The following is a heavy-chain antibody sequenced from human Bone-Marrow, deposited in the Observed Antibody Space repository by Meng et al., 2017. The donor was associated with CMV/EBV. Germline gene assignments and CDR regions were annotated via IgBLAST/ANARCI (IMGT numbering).Heavy chain of an antibody. D-gene: IGHD6-19*01. CDR1: GFTFSGYW. V-gene: IGHV3-74*03. Sequence: GESLKISCAASGFTFSGYWMHWVRQAPGKGLVWVSRINGDGSITTYADSVKGRFTISRDNAKNTLYLQMNSLRAEDTAVYYCARGGHSSGWYPPWGQGTLVTVSS. CDR3: ARGGHSSGWYPP. CDR2: INGDGSIT. J-gene: IGHJ5*02.